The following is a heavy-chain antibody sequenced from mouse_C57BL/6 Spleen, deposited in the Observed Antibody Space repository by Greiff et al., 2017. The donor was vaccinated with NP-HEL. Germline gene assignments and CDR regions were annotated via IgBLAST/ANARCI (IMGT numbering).Heavy chain of an antibody. CDR2: IWGVGST. CDR1: GFSLTSYG. D-gene: IGHD2-5*01. V-gene: IGHV2-6*01. Sequence: VKLVESGPGLVAPSQSLSITCTVSGFSLTSYGVDWVRQSPGKGLEWLGVIWGVGSTNYNSALKSRLSISKDNSKSQVFLKMNSLQTVDTAMYYCASRGTYYSNPFAYWGQGTLVTVSA. CDR3: ASRGTYYSNPFAY. J-gene: IGHJ3*01.